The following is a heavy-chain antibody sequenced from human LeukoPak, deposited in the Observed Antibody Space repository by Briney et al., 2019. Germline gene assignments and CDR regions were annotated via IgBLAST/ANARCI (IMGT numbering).Heavy chain of an antibody. D-gene: IGHD5-12*01. Sequence: SETLSLTCSVSGTSITNYYWSWIRQSPERGLEWIGYVSYVGGTKYHPSFKSRVSISIDSSNSHFSLRLTSMTAADTAVYYCAREWSGYSGYPPYYYYYGMDVWGQGTTVTVSS. CDR1: GTSITNYY. V-gene: IGHV4-59*01. J-gene: IGHJ6*02. CDR3: AREWSGYSGYPPYYYYYGMDV. CDR2: VSYVGGT.